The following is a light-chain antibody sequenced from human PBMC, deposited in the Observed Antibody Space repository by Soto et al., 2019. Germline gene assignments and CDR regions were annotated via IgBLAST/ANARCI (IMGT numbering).Light chain of an antibody. CDR1: QSLLHSNGYNY. J-gene: IGKJ2*01. V-gene: IGKV2-28*01. CDR2: LGS. Sequence: DIVMTQSPLSLPVTPGEPASISCRSSQSLLHSNGYNYLDWDLQKPGQSPQLLIYLGSNRASGVPDRFSGSGSGTDFKLKISRVEAEDVGVYYCMQALQTPRTFGQGTKLEI. CDR3: MQALQTPRT.